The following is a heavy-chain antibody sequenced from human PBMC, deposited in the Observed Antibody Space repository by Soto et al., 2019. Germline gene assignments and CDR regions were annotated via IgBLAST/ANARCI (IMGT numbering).Heavy chain of an antibody. D-gene: IGHD2-15*01. CDR3: ARHSDIVVVVADNWFDP. CDR1: GGSISSSSYY. J-gene: IGHJ5*02. CDR2: IYYSGST. V-gene: IGHV4-39*01. Sequence: QLQLQESGPGLVKPSETLSLTCTVSGGSISSSSYYWGWIRQPPGKGLEWIGSIYYSGSTYYNPSLKSRVTLSVDTSKNQFSLKLSSVTAADTAGYYCARHSDIVVVVADNWFDPWGQGTLVTVSS.